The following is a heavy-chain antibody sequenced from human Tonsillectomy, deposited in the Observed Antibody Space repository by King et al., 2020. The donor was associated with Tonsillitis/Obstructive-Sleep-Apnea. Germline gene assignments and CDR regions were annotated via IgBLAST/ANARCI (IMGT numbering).Heavy chain of an antibody. Sequence: QLQESGPGLVKPSETLSLTCNVSGGSISISSYYCGWIRQPPGKGLEWIGGIYFIGSTYYNLSLWSRVTISVDTSKNQFSLKLSFVTAADTAVYYCARTYYDFWSGSLAYFDYWGQGTLVTVSS. D-gene: IGHD3-3*01. CDR1: GGSISISSYY. CDR2: IYFIGST. V-gene: IGHV4-39*01. J-gene: IGHJ4*02. CDR3: ARTYYDFWSGSLAYFDY.